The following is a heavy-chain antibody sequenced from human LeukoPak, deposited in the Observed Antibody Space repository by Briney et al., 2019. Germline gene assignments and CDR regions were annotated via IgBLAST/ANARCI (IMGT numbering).Heavy chain of an antibody. CDR3: ARDLGYYGSGSAFDI. CDR1: GFTIRSHA. J-gene: IGHJ3*02. D-gene: IGHD3-10*01. Sequence: GRSLRLSCVASGFTIRSHAMHWVRQAPGKGLEWVAVIWYDGSNKYYAESVKGRFTISRDNSKNTLYVQMNSLRVEDTAVYYCARDLGYYGSGSAFDIWGQGTMVTVSS. CDR2: IWYDGSNK. V-gene: IGHV3-33*01.